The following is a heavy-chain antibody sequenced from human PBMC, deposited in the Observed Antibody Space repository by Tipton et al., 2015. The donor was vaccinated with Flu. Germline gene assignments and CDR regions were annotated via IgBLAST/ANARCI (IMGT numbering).Heavy chain of an antibody. Sequence: GLVKPSEPLSLSCDVSGFSINSGFYWAWIRQPPGKGLEWIGNIYQSGTTYYNPSLKRRVTISVDTSKNQFSLKLTSVTAADTAVYYCARMRARDCTLGVCYLWWFDLWGRGTLVTVSS. J-gene: IGHJ2*01. D-gene: IGHD2-8*01. V-gene: IGHV4-38-2*01. CDR3: ARMRARDCTLGVCYLWWFDL. CDR2: IYQSGTT. CDR1: GFSINSGFY.